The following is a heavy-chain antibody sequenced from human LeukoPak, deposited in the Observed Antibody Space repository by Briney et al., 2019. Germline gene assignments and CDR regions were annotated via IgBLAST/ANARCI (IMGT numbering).Heavy chain of an antibody. V-gene: IGHV3-21*04. J-gene: IGHJ4*02. CDR3: AKDRVAGTPGYYFDY. CDR2: ISSSSSYI. CDR1: GFTFSSYS. Sequence: GGSLRLSCAASGFTFSSYSMNWVRQAPGKGLEWVSSISSSSSYIYYADSVKGRFTISRDNAKNSLYLQMNSLRAEDTALYYCAKDRVAGTPGYYFDYWGQGTLVTVSS. D-gene: IGHD6-19*01.